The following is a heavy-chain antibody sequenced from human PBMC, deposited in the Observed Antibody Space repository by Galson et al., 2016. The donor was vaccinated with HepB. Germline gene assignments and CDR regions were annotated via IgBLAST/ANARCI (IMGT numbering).Heavy chain of an antibody. CDR3: VRCGGSGTADY. Sequence: SLRLSCAASGFTFSTYWMGWVRQAPGKGLEMVANINEEGREKWSVDSVKGRLIISRDNAKNSVYLQMSSLRADDTAVYFCVRCGGSGTADYWGQGTLVSVSS. CDR2: INEEGREK. CDR1: GFTFSTYW. D-gene: IGHD1-1*01. J-gene: IGHJ4*02. V-gene: IGHV3-7*01.